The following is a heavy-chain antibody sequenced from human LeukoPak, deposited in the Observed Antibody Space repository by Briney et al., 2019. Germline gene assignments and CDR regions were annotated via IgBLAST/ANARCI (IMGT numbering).Heavy chain of an antibody. Sequence: PGGSLRLSCAASGFTVSSNYMTWVRQAPGKGLEWVSVIYSGGTTYYADTVKGRFTISRDNSKNTLNLQMNSLRAEDTAVYYCARDPHYYDSSGYYEGWFDPGGQGTLVTVSS. CDR1: GFTVSSNY. V-gene: IGHV3-66*01. D-gene: IGHD3-22*01. CDR3: ARDPHYYDSSGYYEGWFDP. CDR2: IYSGGTT. J-gene: IGHJ5*02.